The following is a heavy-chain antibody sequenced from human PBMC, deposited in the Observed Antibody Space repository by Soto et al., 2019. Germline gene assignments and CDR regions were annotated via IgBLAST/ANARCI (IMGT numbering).Heavy chain of an antibody. D-gene: IGHD3-10*01. CDR2: IYYSGST. Sequence: SATLSLTCTVSGGSISSSSYYWGWIRQPPGKGLEWIGSIYYSGSTYYNPSLKSRVTISVDTSKNQFSLKLSSVTAADTAVYYCARLYYYGSGSGDYYYYMDVWGKGTTVTVSS. V-gene: IGHV4-39*01. CDR1: GGSISSSSYY. J-gene: IGHJ6*03. CDR3: ARLYYYGSGSGDYYYYMDV.